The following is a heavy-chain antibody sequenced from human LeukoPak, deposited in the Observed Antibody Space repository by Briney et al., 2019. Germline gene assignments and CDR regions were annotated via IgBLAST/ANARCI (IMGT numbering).Heavy chain of an antibody. CDR3: ARDIAAAGPLDY. V-gene: IGHV1-69*05. CDR1: GGTFSSHA. J-gene: IGHJ4*02. Sequence: GASVKVSCKASGGTFSSHAISWVRQAPGQGLEWMGGIIPIFGTANYAQKFQGRVTITTDESTSTAYMELSSLRSEDTAVYYCARDIAAAGPLDYWGQGTLVTVSS. D-gene: IGHD6-13*01. CDR2: IIPIFGTA.